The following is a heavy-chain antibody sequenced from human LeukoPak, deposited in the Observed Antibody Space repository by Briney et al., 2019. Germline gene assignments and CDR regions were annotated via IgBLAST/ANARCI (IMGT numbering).Heavy chain of an antibody. CDR2: SGGDGGST. CDR1: GFTFSSYD. CDR3: AKRGGYETMAAFDY. Sequence: GGSLRLSCAASGFTFSSYDMSWVSQAPGKGLEWVSASGGDGGSTYADSVKGRFTISRDNSKNTLYLQMNSLRAEDTATYYCAKRGGYETMAAFDYWGQGTLVTVSS. V-gene: IGHV3-23*01. J-gene: IGHJ4*02. D-gene: IGHD3-10*01.